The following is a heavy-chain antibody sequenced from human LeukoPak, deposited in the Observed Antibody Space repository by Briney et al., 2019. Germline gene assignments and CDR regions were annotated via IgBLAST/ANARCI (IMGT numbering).Heavy chain of an antibody. CDR2: ISYDGSNK. CDR3: AKAGYSSGWYLNYYYFSGMDV. V-gene: IGHV3-30*18. CDR1: GFTFSSYG. D-gene: IGHD6-19*01. Sequence: GRSLRLSCAASGFTFSSYGMHWVRQAPGKGLEWVAVISYDGSNKYYADSVKGRFTISRDNSKNTLYLQMNSLRAEDTAVYYCAKAGYSSGWYLNYYYFSGMDVWGKGTTATVSS. J-gene: IGHJ6*04.